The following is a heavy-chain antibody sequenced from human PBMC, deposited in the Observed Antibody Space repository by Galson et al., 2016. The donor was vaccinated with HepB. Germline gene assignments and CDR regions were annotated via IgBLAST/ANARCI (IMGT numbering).Heavy chain of an antibody. CDR1: GFRFSYYA. CDR3: AKGTYFGSGSYYGMDV. V-gene: IGHV3-30*04. D-gene: IGHD3-10*01. J-gene: IGHJ6*02. Sequence: SLRLSCAASGFRFSYYAMHWVRQAPGKGLEWVAFISNDGSNTYYAESVKGRFTISRDKSRTTLSLQMNSLRAEDTAVYKCAKGTYFGSGSYYGMDVWGQGTTVTVSS. CDR2: ISNDGSNT.